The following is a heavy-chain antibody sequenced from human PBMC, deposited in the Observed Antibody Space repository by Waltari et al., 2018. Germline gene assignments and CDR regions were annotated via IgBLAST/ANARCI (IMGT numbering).Heavy chain of an antibody. J-gene: IGHJ4*02. CDR2: ISAHSDSR. D-gene: IGHD1-1*01. CDR3: AKTVSSAFSWNGGFDY. Sequence: EVQLVESGGGLVQPGRSLRLSCASSGFTFDDYGMPGVRQAPGKGLEWVSGISAHSDSRGYADSVKGRFTISRDNAKNSLYLQMNALRPEDTALYYCAKTVSSAFSWNGGFDYWGQGTLLTVSS. V-gene: IGHV3-9*01. CDR1: GFTFDDYG.